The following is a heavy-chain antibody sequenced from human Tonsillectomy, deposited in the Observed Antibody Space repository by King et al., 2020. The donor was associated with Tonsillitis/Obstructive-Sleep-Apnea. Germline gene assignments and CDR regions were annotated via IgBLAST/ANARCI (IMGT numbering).Heavy chain of an antibody. Sequence: VQLQQWGAGLLKPSETLSLNCAVYGGSFSGYYWSCIRQPPGKGLEWIGEINHSGRTNYNPSLKSRVTISVDTSKNQFSLRLTSAIAADTAVYYCARRCSSTSCYHDAFDIWGQGTMVTVSS. CDR3: ARRCSSTSCYHDAFDI. D-gene: IGHD2-2*01. CDR2: INHSGRT. CDR1: GGSFSGYY. J-gene: IGHJ3*02. V-gene: IGHV4-34*01.